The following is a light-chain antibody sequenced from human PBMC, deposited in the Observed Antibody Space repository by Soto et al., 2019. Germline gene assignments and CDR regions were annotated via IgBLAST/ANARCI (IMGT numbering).Light chain of an antibody. CDR3: CSYGGSYPWV. Sequence: QSALTQPRSVSGSPGQSVTISCTGTSGDVGGYNFVSWYQQHPGKAPTLMIFDVSQRPSGVPDRFSGSKSGNTASLTISGLQADDEAGYYCCSYGGSYPWVFGGGTKVTVL. V-gene: IGLV2-11*01. J-gene: IGLJ3*02. CDR1: SGDVGGYNF. CDR2: DVS.